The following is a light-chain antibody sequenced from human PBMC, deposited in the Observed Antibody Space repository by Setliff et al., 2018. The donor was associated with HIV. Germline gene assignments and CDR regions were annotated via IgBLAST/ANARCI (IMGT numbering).Light chain of an antibody. V-gene: IGLV1-51*01. CDR3: ATWDSSLGAVV. Sequence: SVLTQPPSVSAAPGQKVTISCSGSISNIENNYVSWYQQLPGTAPKLLIYDDNKRPSGIPDRFSGSKSGPSATLGITGLQTGDEADYYCATWDSSLGAVVFGGGTKVTVL. CDR1: ISNIENNY. J-gene: IGLJ2*01. CDR2: DDN.